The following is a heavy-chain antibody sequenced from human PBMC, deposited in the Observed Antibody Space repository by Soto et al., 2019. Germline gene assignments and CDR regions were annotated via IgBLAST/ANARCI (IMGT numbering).Heavy chain of an antibody. CDR3: ASLLAYCGGDCYSDY. D-gene: IGHD2-21*02. CDR1: GFTFSSYW. V-gene: IGHV3-74*01. Sequence: GGSLRLSCAASGFTFSSYWMHWVRQAPGKGLVWVSRINSDGSSTSYADSVKGRFTISRDNAKNTLYLQMNSLRAEDTAVYYCASLLAYCGGDCYSDYWGQGTLVTVSS. J-gene: IGHJ4*02. CDR2: INSDGSST.